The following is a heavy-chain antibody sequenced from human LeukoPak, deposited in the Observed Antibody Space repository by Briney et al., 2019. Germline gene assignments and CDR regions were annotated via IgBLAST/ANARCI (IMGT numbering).Heavy chain of an antibody. D-gene: IGHD5-18*01. CDR1: GGSISSSSYY. J-gene: IGHJ4*02. V-gene: IGHV4-39*01. Sequence: SETLSLTCTVSGGSISSSSYYWGWIRQPPGKGLEWIGSIYYSGSTYYNPSLKSRVTISVDTSKNQFSLKLSSVTAADTAVYYCARQDFTRGYSYGSRYFDYWGQGTLVTVSS. CDR2: IYYSGST. CDR3: ARQDFTRGYSYGSRYFDY.